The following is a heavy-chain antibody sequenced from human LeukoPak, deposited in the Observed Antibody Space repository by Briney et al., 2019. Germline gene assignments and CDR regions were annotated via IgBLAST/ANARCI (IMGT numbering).Heavy chain of an antibody. Sequence: GGSLRLSCAASGFTFSSYGMHWVRQAPGKGLEWVTFISYDGSNKDYADSVKGRLTISRDNSKNTLLLQMNSLRPEDTAVYYCARDRGEGYAMRRYFDLWGRGTLVTVSS. CDR3: ARDRGEGYAMRRYFDL. D-gene: IGHD5-12*01. CDR2: ISYDGSNK. CDR1: GFTFSSYG. V-gene: IGHV3-30*19. J-gene: IGHJ2*01.